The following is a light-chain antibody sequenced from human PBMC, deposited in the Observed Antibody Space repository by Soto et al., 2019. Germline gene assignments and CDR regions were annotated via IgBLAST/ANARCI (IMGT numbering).Light chain of an antibody. V-gene: IGLV2-14*01. CDR1: SSDVGGYNY. Sequence: QSVLTQPASVSGSPGQSITISCTGTSSDVGGYNYVSWYQQHPGKAPKLMIYDVSNRPSGVSNRFSGSKSGNTASLTISGLQAEDEADYYCSSYTSSSTPRIVFGTGTQLTVL. CDR3: SSYTSSSTPRIV. J-gene: IGLJ7*01. CDR2: DVS.